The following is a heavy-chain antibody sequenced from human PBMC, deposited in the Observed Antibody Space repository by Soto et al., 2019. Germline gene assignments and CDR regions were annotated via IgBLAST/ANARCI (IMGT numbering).Heavy chain of an antibody. CDR2: IYPYDSET. CDR1: GYSFISYW. Sequence: GESLKISCKGSGYSFISYWIGWVRQMPGKGLQLMGIIYPYDSETRYSPSFQGLVTISADRSISTAYLQWSSLKTSDTTIYYCTRHTSDRYGPDSWGQGTLVTVSS. CDR3: TRHTSDRYGPDS. J-gene: IGHJ5*01. D-gene: IGHD5-18*01. V-gene: IGHV5-51*01.